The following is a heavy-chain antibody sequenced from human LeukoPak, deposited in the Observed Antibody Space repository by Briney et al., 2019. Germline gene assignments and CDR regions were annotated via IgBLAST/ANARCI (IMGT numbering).Heavy chain of an antibody. D-gene: IGHD5-18*01. Sequence: GGSLRLSCVVSGFSFSNSYMTWIRQTPGKGLESLAYISGSGSDIYYADSVKGRFTISRDNAKNSLYLQMNSLRAEDTAVYYCARADWDTAMIDYWGQGTLVTVSS. V-gene: IGHV3-11*04. CDR3: ARADWDTAMIDY. J-gene: IGHJ4*02. CDR2: ISGSGSDI. CDR1: GFSFSNSY.